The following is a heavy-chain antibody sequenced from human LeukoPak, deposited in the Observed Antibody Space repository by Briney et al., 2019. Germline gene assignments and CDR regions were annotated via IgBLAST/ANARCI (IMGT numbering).Heavy chain of an antibody. CDR3: ARSAKGIAVAGREFDY. D-gene: IGHD6-19*01. CDR1: GGSISSGGYY. Sequence: SQTLSLTCTVSGGSISSGGYYWSWIRQHPGKGLEWIGYIYYSGGTYYNPSLKSRVTISVDTSKNQFSLKLSSVTAADTAVYYCARSAKGIAVAGREFDYWGQGTLVTVSS. V-gene: IGHV4-31*03. J-gene: IGHJ4*02. CDR2: IYYSGGT.